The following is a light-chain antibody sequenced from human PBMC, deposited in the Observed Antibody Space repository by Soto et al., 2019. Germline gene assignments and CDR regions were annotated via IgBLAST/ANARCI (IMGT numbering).Light chain of an antibody. J-gene: IGKJ4*01. CDR1: RSVSSNY. CDR3: QQYGSSPT. CDR2: DAS. Sequence: EIVLTQSPATLSLSPGERATLSCGASRSVSSNYLAWYQQRPGLAPRLLIYDASSRATGILDRFSGSGSGTDFTLTISRLEPEDFAVYYCQQYGSSPTFGGGTKVDIK. V-gene: IGKV3D-20*01.